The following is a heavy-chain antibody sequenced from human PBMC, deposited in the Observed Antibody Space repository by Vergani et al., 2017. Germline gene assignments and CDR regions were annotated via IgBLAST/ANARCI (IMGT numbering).Heavy chain of an antibody. D-gene: IGHD2-2*02. CDR1: GYTFTGYY. CDR2: INPNSGGT. J-gene: IGHJ3*02. Sequence: QVQLVQSGAEVKKPGASVKVSCKASGYTFTGYYMHWVRQAPGQGLEWMGWINPNSGGTNYAQKFQGRDTMTRDTSISTAYMELSRLRSDDTAVYYCARDALGYCSSTSCYRYAFDIWGQGTMVTVSS. V-gene: IGHV1-2*02. CDR3: ARDALGYCSSTSCYRYAFDI.